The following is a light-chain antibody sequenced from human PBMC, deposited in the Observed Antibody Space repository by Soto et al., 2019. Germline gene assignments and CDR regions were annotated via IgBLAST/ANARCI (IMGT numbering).Light chain of an antibody. J-gene: IGKJ1*01. CDR2: DAS. CDR1: QSISSW. Sequence: DIKMKHSLSSVSASIGDRVTICSRASQSISSWLAWYQQKPGKAPKLLIYDASSLESGVPSRFSGSGSGTEFTLTISSLQPDDFATYYCQQYNSYSWTFGQGTKV. CDR3: QQYNSYSWT. V-gene: IGKV1-5*01.